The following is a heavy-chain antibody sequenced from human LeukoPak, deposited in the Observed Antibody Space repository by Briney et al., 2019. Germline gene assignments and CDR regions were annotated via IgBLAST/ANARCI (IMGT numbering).Heavy chain of an antibody. V-gene: IGHV7-4-1*02. CDR2: INTNTGNP. CDR3: ARVSLLYGSSWYKVDY. CDR1: GYTFTSYG. J-gene: IGHJ4*02. Sequence: GASVKVACKSSGYTFTSYGISWVRQAPGQGLEWMGWINTNTGNPTYAQDFTGRFVFSLDTSVNTAYLQITSLKAEDTAVYYCARVSLLYGSSWYKVDYWGQGTLVTVSS. D-gene: IGHD6-13*01.